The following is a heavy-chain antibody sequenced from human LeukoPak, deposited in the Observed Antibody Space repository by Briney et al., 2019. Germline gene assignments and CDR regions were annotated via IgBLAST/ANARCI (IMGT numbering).Heavy chain of an antibody. J-gene: IGHJ4*02. CDR3: APAPIDRDGYNYPFDY. CDR2: INPNSGGT. D-gene: IGHD5-24*01. Sequence: ALVKVSCKASGYTFTGYYMHWVRQAPGQGLEWMGWINPNSGGTNYAQKFQGRVTMTRDTSISTAYMELSRLRSDDTAVYYCAPAPIDRDGYNYPFDYWGQGTLVTVSS. V-gene: IGHV1-2*02. CDR1: GYTFTGYY.